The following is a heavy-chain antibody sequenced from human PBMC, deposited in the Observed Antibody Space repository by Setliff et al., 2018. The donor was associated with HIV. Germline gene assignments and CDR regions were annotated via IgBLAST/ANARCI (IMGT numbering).Heavy chain of an antibody. D-gene: IGHD2-21*02. CDR2: IYYSGST. CDR1: GGSISSGDYY. J-gene: IGHJ6*02. Sequence: PSETLSLTCTVSGGSISSGDYYWSWIRQPPGKGLEWIGYIYYSGSTYYNPSLKSRVTISVDTFKNQFSLKLSSVTAAATAVYYCARDRVHHNSCGGDCPFIWYYYGMDVWGQGTTVTVSS. V-gene: IGHV4-30-4*08. CDR3: ARDRVHHNSCGGDCPFIWYYYGMDV.